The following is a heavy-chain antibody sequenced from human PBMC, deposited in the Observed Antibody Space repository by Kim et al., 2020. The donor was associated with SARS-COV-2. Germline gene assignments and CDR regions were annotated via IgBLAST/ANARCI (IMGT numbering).Heavy chain of an antibody. V-gene: IGHV4-34*01. Sequence: SETLSLTCAVYGGSFSGYYWSWIRQPPGKGLEWIGEINHSGRTNYNPSLKSRVTISVDTSKNQFSLKLTSVTAADAVPYFCARRLSNTSGWGSHYCDLWGQGILVTVSS. CDR1: GGSFSGYY. D-gene: IGHD3-10*01. J-gene: IGHJ1*01. CDR2: INHSGRT. CDR3: ARRLSNTSGWGSHYCDL.